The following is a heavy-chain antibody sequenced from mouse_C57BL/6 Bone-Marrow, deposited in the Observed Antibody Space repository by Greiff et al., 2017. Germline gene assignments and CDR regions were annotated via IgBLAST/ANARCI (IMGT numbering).Heavy chain of an antibody. J-gene: IGHJ2*01. CDR1: GFNIKNSY. CDR2: IAPANGTT. D-gene: IGHD1-1*01. CDR3: ATYNGSSDDFDY. Sequence: EVQLQQSVAELVRPGASVKLSCTASGFNIKNSYMHWVKQRPEPGLEWIGRIAPANGTTKYAPKFQGKATITADTSSNTAYLQRSRLTSEYTANYCGATYNGSSDDFDYGGQGTTLTGFS. V-gene: IGHV14-3*01.